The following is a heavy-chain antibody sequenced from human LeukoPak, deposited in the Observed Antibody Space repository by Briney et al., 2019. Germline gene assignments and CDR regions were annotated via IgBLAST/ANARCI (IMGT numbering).Heavy chain of an antibody. Sequence: PGGSLRLSCAASGFTFSTYWMYWVRQAPGKGLLWASRINTEGKATHYADSVKGRFVISRDNAKNTLYLQMNSLRTEDTAVYYCARDPGGNSHDWYFDLWGRGTLVTVSS. CDR2: INTEGKAT. D-gene: IGHD3-16*01. CDR1: GFTFSTYW. J-gene: IGHJ2*01. V-gene: IGHV3-74*01. CDR3: ARDPGGNSHDWYFDL.